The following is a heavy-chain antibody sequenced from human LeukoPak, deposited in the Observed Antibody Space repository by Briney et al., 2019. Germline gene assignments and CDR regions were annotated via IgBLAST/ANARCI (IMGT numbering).Heavy chain of an antibody. J-gene: IGHJ1*01. CDR3: ARGSYDSSDFEYFHH. D-gene: IGHD3-22*01. CDR2: IKPSGGDT. Sequence: ASVKVSCKTSGYSFTDYNLHWVRQAPGQRLEWMGIIKPSGGDTNYAQKFQGRVFMTRDTSTSTVYMELSSLKSEDTAVYYCARGSYDSSDFEYFHHWGQGTLVTVSS. V-gene: IGHV1-46*01. CDR1: GYSFTDYN.